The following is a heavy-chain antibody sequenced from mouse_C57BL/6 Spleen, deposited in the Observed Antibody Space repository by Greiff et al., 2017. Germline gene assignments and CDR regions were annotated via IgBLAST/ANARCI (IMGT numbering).Heavy chain of an antibody. CDR1: GYTFTSYW. D-gene: IGHD3-3*01. CDR2: IDPSDSYT. Sequence: QVQLQQPGAELVMPGASVKLSCKASGYTFTSYWMHWVKQRPGQGLEWIGEIDPSDSYTNYNPKFKGKSTLTVDKSSSTAYMQLISLTSEDSAVYYCAREGLPRDFDDWGTGTTVTVSS. V-gene: IGHV1-69*01. J-gene: IGHJ1*03. CDR3: AREGLPRDFDD.